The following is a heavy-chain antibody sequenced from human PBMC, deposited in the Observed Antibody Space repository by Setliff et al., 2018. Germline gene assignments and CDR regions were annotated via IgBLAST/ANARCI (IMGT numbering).Heavy chain of an antibody. CDR1: GFTFGDFA. CDR2: IRSKAYGGTT. Sequence: GGSLRLSCRGSGFTFGDFAMGWVRQAPGKGLEWVGFIRSKAYGGTTEYAASVKGRFTISRDDSKSIAYLQMNSLKTEDTAVYYCTLNYYDSSGYYDYWGQGTLVTVSS. D-gene: IGHD3-22*01. J-gene: IGHJ4*02. CDR3: TLNYYDSSGYYDY. V-gene: IGHV3-49*04.